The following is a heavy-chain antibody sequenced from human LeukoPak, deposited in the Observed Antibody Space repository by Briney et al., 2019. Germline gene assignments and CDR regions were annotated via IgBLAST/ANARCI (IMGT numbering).Heavy chain of an antibody. CDR2: IYYTGNT. J-gene: IGHJ4*02. Sequence: SETLSLTCTVSGGSISSSFYCWGWIRQPPGKGLEWIGSIYYTGNTYYNPSLKSRVTISVDTSKNHFSLHVRSVTAADTAVYYCARVKRASSVTFFGVVPDYWGQGTLVTVSS. CDR3: ARVKRASSVTFFGVVPDY. D-gene: IGHD3-3*01. CDR1: GGSISSSFYC. V-gene: IGHV4-39*02.